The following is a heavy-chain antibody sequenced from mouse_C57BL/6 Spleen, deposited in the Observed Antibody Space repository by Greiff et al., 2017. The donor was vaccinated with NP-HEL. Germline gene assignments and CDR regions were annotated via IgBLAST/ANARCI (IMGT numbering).Heavy chain of an antibody. V-gene: IGHV1-76*01. J-gene: IGHJ4*01. CDR2: IYPGSGNT. CDR1: GYTFTDYY. Sequence: QVQLQQSGAELVRPGASVKLSCKASGYTFTDYYINWVKQRPGQGLEWIARIYPGSGNTYYNEKFKGKATLTAEKSSSTAYMQLSSLTSEDSAVYFCARHYFYAMDYWGQGTSVTVSS. CDR3: ARHYFYAMDY.